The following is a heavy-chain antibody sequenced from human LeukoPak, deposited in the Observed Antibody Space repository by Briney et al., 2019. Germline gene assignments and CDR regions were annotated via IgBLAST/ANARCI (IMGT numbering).Heavy chain of an antibody. CDR2: IIPILGIA. CDR1: GGTFSSYA. CDR3: ARGGPLRYFDWSRGFDY. J-gene: IGHJ4*02. D-gene: IGHD3-9*01. Sequence: ASVKVSCKASGGTFSSYAISWVRQAPGQGLEWMGRIIPILGIANYAQKFQGRVTITADKSTSTAYMELSSLRSEDTAVYYCARGGPLRYFDWSRGFDYWGQGTLVTASS. V-gene: IGHV1-69*04.